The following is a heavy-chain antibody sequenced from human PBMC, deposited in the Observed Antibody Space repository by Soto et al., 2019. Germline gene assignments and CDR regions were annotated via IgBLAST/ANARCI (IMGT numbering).Heavy chain of an antibody. CDR3: ARYEIFGVVNHSRYYYYYGMDV. Sequence: GESLKISCKGSGYSFTSYWISWVLQIPWKGLEWMGRIDPSDSYTNYSPSFQGHVTISADKSISTAYLQWSSLKASDTAMYYCARYEIFGVVNHSRYYYYYGMDVWGQGTTVTVSS. V-gene: IGHV5-10-1*01. CDR1: GYSFTSYW. D-gene: IGHD3-3*01. CDR2: IDPSDSYT. J-gene: IGHJ6*02.